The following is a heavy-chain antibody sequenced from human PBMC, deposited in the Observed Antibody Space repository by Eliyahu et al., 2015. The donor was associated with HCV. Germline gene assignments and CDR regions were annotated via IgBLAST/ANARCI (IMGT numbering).Heavy chain of an antibody. D-gene: IGHD4-11*01. Sequence: EVQLVESGGGLVQPGRSLRLSXAASGFTFDDYAMHWVRQAPGKGLEWVSGISWNSGSIGYADSVKGRFTISRDNAKNSVYLQMNSLRAEDTALYYCAKSNSVTRGEYFDYWGQGTLVTVSS. CDR2: ISWNSGSI. V-gene: IGHV3-9*01. CDR1: GFTFDDYA. J-gene: IGHJ4*02. CDR3: AKSNSVTRGEYFDY.